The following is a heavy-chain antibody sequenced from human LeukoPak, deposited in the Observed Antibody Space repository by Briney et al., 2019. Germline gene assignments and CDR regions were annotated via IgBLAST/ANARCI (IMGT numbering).Heavy chain of an antibody. J-gene: IGHJ1*01. Sequence: GASVKVSCKASGYTFTDFYIHWVRQAPGQGLEWMGRINPSSGATDCAQKFQGRVTMTRDTSISTAYMEVSGLTSDDTAIYYCARPDCGANCSLLQHWGQRTPVSVSS. V-gene: IGHV1-2*06. CDR2: INPSSGAT. CDR1: GYTFTDFY. D-gene: IGHD2-21*01. CDR3: ARPDCGANCSLLQH.